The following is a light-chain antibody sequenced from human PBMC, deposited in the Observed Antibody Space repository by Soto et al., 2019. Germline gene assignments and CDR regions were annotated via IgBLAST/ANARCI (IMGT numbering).Light chain of an antibody. CDR1: SSNIGAGYD. J-gene: IGLJ1*01. V-gene: IGLV1-40*01. CDR3: QSYDSSLSALYV. Sequence: QSVLTQPPSVSGAPGQRVTISCTGSSSNIGAGYDVHWYQQLPGTAPKLLIYGNSNRPSGVPDRFSGPKSGTSASLAITGLQAEDEAEYYCQSYDSSLSALYVFGTGTKVTVL. CDR2: GNS.